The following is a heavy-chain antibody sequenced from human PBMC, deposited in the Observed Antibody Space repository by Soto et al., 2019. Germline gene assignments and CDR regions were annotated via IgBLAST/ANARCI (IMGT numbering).Heavy chain of an antibody. V-gene: IGHV1-24*01. CDR1: GYTLTELS. CDR2: FDPEDGET. Sequence: ASVKVSCTVSGYTLTELSMHWVRQAPGKGLEWMGGFDPEDGETIYAQKFQGRVTMTEDTSTDTAYMELSSLRSEDTAVYYCATVTAPPRKYSGSYYIWGQGTLVTVSS. D-gene: IGHD1-26*01. CDR3: ATVTAPPRKYSGSYYI. J-gene: IGHJ4*02.